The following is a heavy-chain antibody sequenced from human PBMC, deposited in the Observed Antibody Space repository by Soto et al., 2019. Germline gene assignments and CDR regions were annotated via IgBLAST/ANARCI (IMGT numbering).Heavy chain of an antibody. CDR2: TYYRSKWFH. Sequence: QGQLQQSGPGLVKPSQTLSLTCAISGDSVSSDITSWNWIRQSPSRGLEWLGRTYYRSKWFHDYAASVKSRITINPDTSKNQCSLELNSMTPEDTAVYYCARANALDVWGQGTVVTVSS. CDR1: GDSVSSDITS. CDR3: ARANALDV. J-gene: IGHJ3*01. V-gene: IGHV6-1*01.